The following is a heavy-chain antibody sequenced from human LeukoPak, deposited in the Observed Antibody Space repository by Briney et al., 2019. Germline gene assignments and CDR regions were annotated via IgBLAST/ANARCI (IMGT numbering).Heavy chain of an antibody. V-gene: IGHV4-30-4*08. D-gene: IGHD5-18*01. CDR1: GGSICSGDYY. Sequence: SQTLSLTSTVSGGSICSGDYYWSWIRHHPGKGLGWIGYIYYSGSTCYDPSLKSRVTISVDTSKNQFSLKLSSVTAEDTAVYYCASYYGYSYGSFDYWGQGTLVSVSS. CDR2: IYYSGST. J-gene: IGHJ4*02. CDR3: ASYYGYSYGSFDY.